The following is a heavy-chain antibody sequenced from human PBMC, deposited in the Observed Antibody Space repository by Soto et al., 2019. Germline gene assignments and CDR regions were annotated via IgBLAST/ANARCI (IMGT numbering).Heavy chain of an antibody. CDR1: GFSLNTRDVG. J-gene: IGHJ4*02. CDR3: AHCRGGVASF. V-gene: IGHV2-5*02. Sequence: QITLNESGPALVKPTQTLTLTCTFSGFSLNTRDVGVGWIRQPPGKALEWLGVVYWDDDKTYSPSLKSRLTITQDTPKTQVVLRMTKMDPVDTAPYYCAHCRGGVASFWGQGTLVTVSS. CDR2: VYWDDDK. D-gene: IGHD3-16*01.